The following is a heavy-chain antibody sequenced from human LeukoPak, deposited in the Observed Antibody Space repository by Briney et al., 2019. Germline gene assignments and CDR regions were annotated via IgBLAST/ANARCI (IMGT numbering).Heavy chain of an antibody. D-gene: IGHD6-19*01. V-gene: IGHV1-18*01. CDR1: GYPFTSYG. J-gene: IGHJ4*02. CDR3: ARGGSSGWYPPVDY. Sequence: ASVKVSCKASGYPFTSYGISRVRQAPGQGLEGMGWISAYNGNTNYAQKLQGRVTMTTDTSTSTAYMEMRSLRSDDTAVYYCARGGSSGWYPPVDYWGQGTLVTVSS. CDR2: ISAYNGNT.